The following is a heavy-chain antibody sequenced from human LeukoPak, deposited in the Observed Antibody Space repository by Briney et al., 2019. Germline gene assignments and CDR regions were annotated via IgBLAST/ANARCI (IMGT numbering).Heavy chain of an antibody. CDR1: GFIFSSYG. J-gene: IGHJ4*02. CDR2: IRYDGSNK. CDR3: AKDRSGSYSQGLDY. V-gene: IGHV3-30*02. D-gene: IGHD1-26*01. Sequence: GGSLRLSCAASGFIFSSYGMHWVRQAPGKGLEWVAFIRYDGSNKYYADSVKGRFTISRNNSKNTLYLQMNSLRAEDTAVYYCAKDRSGSYSQGLDYWGQGTLVTVSS.